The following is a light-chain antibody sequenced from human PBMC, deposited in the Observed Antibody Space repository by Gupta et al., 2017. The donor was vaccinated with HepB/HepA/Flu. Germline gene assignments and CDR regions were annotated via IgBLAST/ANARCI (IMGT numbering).Light chain of an antibody. Sequence: DLQMTQSPSSLSASVGARVTITCQASQDISNYLNWYQQKTGKAPQLLIYAASNLATGVPSSFSGSGSGTDFTFTISSLQPEDIATYYGQQYDNLPLTFGGGTKVEIK. V-gene: IGKV1-33*01. CDR3: QQYDNLPLT. CDR2: AAS. CDR1: QDISNY. J-gene: IGKJ4*01.